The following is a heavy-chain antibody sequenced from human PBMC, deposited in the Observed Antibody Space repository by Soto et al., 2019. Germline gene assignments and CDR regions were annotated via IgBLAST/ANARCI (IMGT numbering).Heavy chain of an antibody. V-gene: IGHV4-59*01. Sequence: SDPLSLTCTASGGSISSYYWSWIRQPPGKGLEWIGYIYYSGSTNYNPSLKSRVSISVDTSKDQSSLKLSSVTAADTAVYYCARGRGSGGSFYYYGMDVWGQGTTVTVSS. CDR3: ARGRGSGGSFYYYGMDV. D-gene: IGHD3-10*01. CDR2: IYYSGST. J-gene: IGHJ6*02. CDR1: GGSISSYY.